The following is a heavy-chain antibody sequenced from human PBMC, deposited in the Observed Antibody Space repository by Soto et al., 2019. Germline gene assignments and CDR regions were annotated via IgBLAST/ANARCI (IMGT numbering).Heavy chain of an antibody. J-gene: IGHJ3*02. CDR2: ITTDGTTI. CDR1: GFPFNSYT. CDR3: ARQQWLAPHI. D-gene: IGHD6-19*01. V-gene: IGHV3-21*02. Sequence: EVQLVESGGGLVNPGGSLRLSCAASGFPFNSYTMTWVRQAPGMGLEWVSSITTDGTTIYYADSVKGRFTISRDNAKNSLYLQMNSLTVEDTGIYYCARQQWLAPHIWGQGTMVTVSS.